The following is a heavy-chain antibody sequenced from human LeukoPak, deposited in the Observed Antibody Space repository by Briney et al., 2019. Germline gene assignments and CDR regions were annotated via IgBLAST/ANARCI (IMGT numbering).Heavy chain of an antibody. Sequence: QPGGSLRLSCAASGFIFSNYPMHWVRQAPGKGLEWVTLISYDGSDTYYADSVKGRFTISRDNSKNTLYLQMSSLRVEDTAIYYCAKDPNGDYLGAFDSWGQGTMVTVSS. CDR2: ISYDGSDT. V-gene: IGHV3-30*04. CDR1: GFIFSNYP. D-gene: IGHD4-17*01. CDR3: AKDPNGDYLGAFDS. J-gene: IGHJ3*02.